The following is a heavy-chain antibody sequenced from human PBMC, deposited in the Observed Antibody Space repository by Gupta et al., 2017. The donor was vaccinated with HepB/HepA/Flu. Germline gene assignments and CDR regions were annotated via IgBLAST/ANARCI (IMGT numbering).Heavy chain of an antibody. CDR1: GFSLSTSGVG. Sequence: QITLKESGPTLVKPTQTLTLTCTFSGFSLSTSGVGVGWIRQPPGKALEWLALIYWDDDKRYSPSLKSRLTITKDTSKNQVVLTMTNMDPVDTATYYCAHRRRWGDSSSWYPYYFDYWGQGTLVTVSS. CDR2: IYWDDDK. CDR3: AHRRRWGDSSSWYPYYFDY. J-gene: IGHJ4*02. V-gene: IGHV2-5*02. D-gene: IGHD6-13*01.